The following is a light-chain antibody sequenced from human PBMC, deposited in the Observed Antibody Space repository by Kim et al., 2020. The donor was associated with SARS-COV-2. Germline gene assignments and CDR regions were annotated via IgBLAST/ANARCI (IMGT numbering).Light chain of an antibody. CDR1: QSISYY. Sequence: SLARRDRATLSCRASQSISYYLAWYQQRPGQAPRLLIYDASNRATGIPARFSGTGSGTDFTLTISSLEPEDFAVYYCQQRNFWPLTFGGGTKVDIK. CDR2: DAS. V-gene: IGKV3-11*01. CDR3: QQRNFWPLT. J-gene: IGKJ4*01.